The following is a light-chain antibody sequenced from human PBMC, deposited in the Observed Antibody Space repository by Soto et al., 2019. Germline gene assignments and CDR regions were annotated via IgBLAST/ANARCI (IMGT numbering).Light chain of an antibody. J-gene: IGKJ5*01. V-gene: IGKV2-28*01. CDR3: MQGRQTPTT. CDR1: QTLLHSDGYNY. Sequence: DIVMTQSPLSLPVTPGEPASISCRSSQTLLHSDGYNYLDWYLQKPGQSPQLLIYLGSTRASGVPDRFSGSGSGTDFTLKISRVEAEDVGVYYCMQGRQTPTTFGQGTRLEIK. CDR2: LGS.